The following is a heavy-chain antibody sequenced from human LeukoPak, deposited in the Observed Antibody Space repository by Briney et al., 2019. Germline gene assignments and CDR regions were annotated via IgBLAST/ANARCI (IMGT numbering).Heavy chain of an antibody. CDR3: AKGKRSSLHYYYYMDV. V-gene: IGHV3-23*01. J-gene: IGHJ6*03. Sequence: PGGSLRLSCAASGFTFSSYAMSWVRQAPGKGLEWVSAISGSGGSTYYADSVKGRFTISRDNSKNTLYLQMNSLRAEDTAVYYCAKGKRSSLHYYYYMDVWGKGTTVTVSS. CDR1: GFTFSSYA. CDR2: ISGSGGST. D-gene: IGHD6-6*01.